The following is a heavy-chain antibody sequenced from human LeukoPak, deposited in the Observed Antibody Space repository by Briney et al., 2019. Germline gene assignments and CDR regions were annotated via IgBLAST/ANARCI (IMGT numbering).Heavy chain of an antibody. Sequence: SETLSLTCTVSGGSISSYYWSWIRQPPGKGLEWIGYIYYSGSTNYNPSLKSRVTISVDTSKNQYSLKLSSVTAADTAVYYCARVYSSRDAFDIWGQGTMVTVSS. CDR3: ARVYSSRDAFDI. CDR1: GGSISSYY. CDR2: IYYSGST. V-gene: IGHV4-59*01. J-gene: IGHJ3*02. D-gene: IGHD6-13*01.